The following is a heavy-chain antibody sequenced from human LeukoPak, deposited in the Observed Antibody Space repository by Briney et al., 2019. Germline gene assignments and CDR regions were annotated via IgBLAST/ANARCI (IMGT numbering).Heavy chain of an antibody. Sequence: PSQTLSLTCTVSGGSISSGSYYWSWIRQPAGKGLEWIGRIYTSGSTNYNPSLKSRVTISVDTSKNQFTLKLSSVTAADTAVYYCARGAGWLQSYYMDVWGKGTTVTISS. J-gene: IGHJ6*03. D-gene: IGHD5-24*01. CDR3: ARGAGWLQSYYMDV. V-gene: IGHV4-61*02. CDR2: IYTSGST. CDR1: GGSISSGSYY.